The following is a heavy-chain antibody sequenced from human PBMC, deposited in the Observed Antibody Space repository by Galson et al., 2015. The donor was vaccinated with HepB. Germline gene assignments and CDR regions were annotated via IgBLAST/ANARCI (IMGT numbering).Heavy chain of an antibody. J-gene: IGHJ3*02. Sequence: ETLSLTCAVSGYSISSGYYWGWIRQPPGKGLEWIGSIYHSGGTYYNPSLKSRVTISVDTSKNQFSLKLSSVTAADTAVYYCARVEGGSSSWGGAFDIWGQGTMVTVSS. CDR1: GYSISSGYY. CDR2: IYHSGGT. V-gene: IGHV4-38-2*01. CDR3: ARVEGGSSSWGGAFDI. D-gene: IGHD6-13*01.